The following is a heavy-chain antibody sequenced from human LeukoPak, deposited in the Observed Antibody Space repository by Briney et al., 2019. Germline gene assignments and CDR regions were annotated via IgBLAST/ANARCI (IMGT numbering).Heavy chain of an antibody. Sequence: GASVKVSCKASGYTFTSYYMHWVRQAPGQGLEWMGIINPSGGSTSYAQKFQGRVTMTRDTSTSTVYMELSSLRSEDTAVYYCARLLYSSSWSPRVYYFDYWGQGTLVTVSS. V-gene: IGHV1-46*01. J-gene: IGHJ4*02. CDR1: GYTFTSYY. D-gene: IGHD6-13*01. CDR3: ARLLYSSSWSPRVYYFDY. CDR2: INPSGGST.